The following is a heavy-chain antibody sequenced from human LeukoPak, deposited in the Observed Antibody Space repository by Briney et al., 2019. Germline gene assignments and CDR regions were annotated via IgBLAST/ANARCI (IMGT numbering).Heavy chain of an antibody. V-gene: IGHV4-34*09. J-gene: IGHJ4*02. CDR2: IYYSGST. CDR3: ARDSTIAAAFDY. D-gene: IGHD6-13*01. CDR1: GGSFSGYY. Sequence: SETLSLTCAVYGGSFSGYYWSWIRQPPGKGLEWIGYIYYSGSTYYNPSLKSRVTTSVDTSKNQFSLKLSSVTAADTAVYYCARDSTIAAAFDYWGQGTLVTVSS.